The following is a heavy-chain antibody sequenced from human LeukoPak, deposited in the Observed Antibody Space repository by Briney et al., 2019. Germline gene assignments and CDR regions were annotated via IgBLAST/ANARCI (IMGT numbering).Heavy chain of an antibody. CDR1: GYTFTSYA. J-gene: IGHJ4*02. CDR3: ASSLGWELPFDY. Sequence: GASVKVSCKASGYTFTSYAMHWVRQAPGQRLEWMGWSNAGNGNTKYSQEFQGRVTITRDTSASTAYMELSSLRAEDTAVYYCASSLGWELPFDYWGQGTLVTVSS. V-gene: IGHV1-3*02. D-gene: IGHD1-26*01. CDR2: SNAGNGNT.